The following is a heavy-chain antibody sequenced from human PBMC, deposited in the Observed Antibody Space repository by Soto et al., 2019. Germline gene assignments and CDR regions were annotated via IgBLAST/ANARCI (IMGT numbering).Heavy chain of an antibody. J-gene: IGHJ4*02. CDR3: AREMIAVAGAHGLYFDY. CDR2: ISYDGSNK. D-gene: IGHD6-19*01. CDR1: GFTFSSYA. V-gene: IGHV3-30-3*01. Sequence: GSLRLSCAASGFTFSSYAMHWVRQAPGKGLEWVAVISYDGSNKYYADSVKGRFTISRDNSKNTLYLQMNSLRAEDTAVYYCAREMIAVAGAHGLYFDYWGQGTLVTVSS.